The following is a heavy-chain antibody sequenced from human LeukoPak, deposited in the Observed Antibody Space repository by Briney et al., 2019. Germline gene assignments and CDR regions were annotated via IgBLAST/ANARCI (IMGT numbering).Heavy chain of an antibody. V-gene: IGHV3-23*01. J-gene: IGHJ5*02. CDR1: GFTFSSYA. CDR3: AKVYCSSTSCFDP. CDR2: ISGSGGST. Sequence: GGSLRLSCAASGFTFSSYAMSWVRQAPGKGLEWVSAISGSGGSTFYADSVKGRFTISRDNSKNTLYLQMTSTRAEDTAVYSCAKVYCSSTSCFDPWGQGTLVTVSS. D-gene: IGHD2-2*01.